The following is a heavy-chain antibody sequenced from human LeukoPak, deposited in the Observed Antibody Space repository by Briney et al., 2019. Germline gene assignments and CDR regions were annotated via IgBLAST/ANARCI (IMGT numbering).Heavy chain of an antibody. D-gene: IGHD3-22*01. CDR3: ARESMIVAGSDY. Sequence: ASVKVSCKASGYTFTGYYMHWVRQAPGQGLEWMGWINPNSGGTNYAQKFQGRVTMTRDTSISTAYMELSRLRSDDTAVYYCARESMIVAGSDYWGQGTLVTVSS. V-gene: IGHV1-2*02. J-gene: IGHJ4*02. CDR1: GYTFTGYY. CDR2: INPNSGGT.